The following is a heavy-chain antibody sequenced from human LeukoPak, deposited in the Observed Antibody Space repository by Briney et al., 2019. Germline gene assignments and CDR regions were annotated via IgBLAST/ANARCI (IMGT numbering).Heavy chain of an antibody. D-gene: IGHD2-2*01. J-gene: IGHJ4*02. CDR2: MNPNSGNT. CDR1: GYTFTSYD. Sequence: ASVKVSCKASGYTFTSYDINWVRQATGQGLEWMRWMNPNSGNTGYAQKFQGRVTMTRNTSISTAYMELSSLRSEDTAVYYCARVDREEPAATGWGQGTLVTVSS. V-gene: IGHV1-8*01. CDR3: ARVDREEPAATG.